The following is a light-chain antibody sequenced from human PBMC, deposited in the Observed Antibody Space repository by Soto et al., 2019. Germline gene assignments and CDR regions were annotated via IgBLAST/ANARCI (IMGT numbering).Light chain of an antibody. Sequence: QSALTQPPSGSGSPGQSVTISCTGTSSDVGSYNRVSWYQQPPGTAPKLMIYEVSNRPSGVPDRFSGSKSGNTASLTISGLQAEDEADYYCSSYTSSSTVFCGGTKLTVL. CDR2: EVS. J-gene: IGLJ2*01. CDR3: SSYTSSSTV. CDR1: SSDVGSYNR. V-gene: IGLV2-18*02.